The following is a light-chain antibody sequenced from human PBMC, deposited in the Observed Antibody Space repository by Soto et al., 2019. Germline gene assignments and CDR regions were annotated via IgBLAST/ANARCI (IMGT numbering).Light chain of an antibody. CDR2: GAS. J-gene: IGKJ5*01. V-gene: IGKV3D-15*01. CDR3: QQYNDWPPT. CDR1: QSVSSS. Sequence: EIVMTHSPATLSVSPWERATLSCRASQSVSSSLAWYQQKPGQAPRLLIYGASTRATGIPARFSGSGSGTEFTLTISSLQSEDFALYYCQQYNDWPPTFGQGTRLEIK.